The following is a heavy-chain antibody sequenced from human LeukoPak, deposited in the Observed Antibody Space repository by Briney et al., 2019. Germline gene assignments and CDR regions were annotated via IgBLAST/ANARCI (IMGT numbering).Heavy chain of an antibody. CDR2: VYYSGNT. CDR1: GGSITSSSYY. J-gene: IGHJ4*02. CDR3: ARDRYPYYYDSSGPTRGGFDY. V-gene: IGHV4-39*07. Sequence: PSETLSLTCTVSGGSITSSSYYWGWIRQPPGKGLEWIGSVYYSGNTYYNPSLKSRVTISVDTSKNQFSLKLSSVTAADTAVYYCARDRYPYYYDSSGPTRGGFDYWGQGTLVTVSS. D-gene: IGHD3-22*01.